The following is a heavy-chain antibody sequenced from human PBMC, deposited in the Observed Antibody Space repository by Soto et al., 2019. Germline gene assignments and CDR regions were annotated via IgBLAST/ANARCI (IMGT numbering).Heavy chain of an antibody. Sequence: QVQLQESGPGLVKPSQTLSLTCTVSGGSISSGGYYWSWIRQHPGKALEWIGYIYYSGSTYYNPSLTRRVTISEDTPTIQFSLKLSGVTAADTSLYYCARGDITLVRGVGNWFDPWGQGTLVTVSS. V-gene: IGHV4-31*03. CDR2: IYYSGST. CDR3: ARGDITLVRGVGNWFDP. D-gene: IGHD3-10*01. J-gene: IGHJ5*02. CDR1: GGSISSGGYY.